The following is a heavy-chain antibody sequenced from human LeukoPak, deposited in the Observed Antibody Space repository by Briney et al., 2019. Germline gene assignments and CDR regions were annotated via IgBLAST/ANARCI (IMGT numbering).Heavy chain of an antibody. Sequence: ASVKVSCKVSGYTLTELSMHWVRQAPGKGLEWMGGFDPEDGETIYAQKFQGRVTMTADTSTDTAYRELSSLRSEDTGVYYCATAGLPFDPWGQGTLVTVSS. CDR3: ATAGLPFDP. J-gene: IGHJ5*02. V-gene: IGHV1-24*01. CDR2: FDPEDGET. CDR1: GYTLTELS.